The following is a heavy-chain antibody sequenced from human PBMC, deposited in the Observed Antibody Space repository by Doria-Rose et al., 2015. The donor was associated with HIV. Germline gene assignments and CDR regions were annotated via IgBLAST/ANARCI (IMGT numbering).Heavy chain of an antibody. CDR1: Y. V-gene: IGHV4-4*07. CDR3: AREGYTGGYYYFDF. Sequence: YWTWIRQPAGKGLEWIGRVYTSGSTGQNSSLRSRVTMSVDTSKNQFSLKLTSVTAADTAVYYCAREGYTGGYYYFDFWGQGTPVTVSS. J-gene: IGHJ4*02. CDR2: VYTSGST. D-gene: IGHD1-26*01.